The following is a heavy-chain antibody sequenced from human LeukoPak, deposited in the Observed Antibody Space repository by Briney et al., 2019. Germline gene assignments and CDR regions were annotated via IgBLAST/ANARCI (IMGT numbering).Heavy chain of an antibody. Sequence: ASVKVSCKASGYTFTSYGISWVRQAPGQGLEWMGWISAYNGNTNYAQKLQGRVTMTTDTFTSTAYMELRSLRSDDTAVYYCARGRRYCSSTSCYLGGYWGQGTLVTVSS. CDR3: ARGRRYCSSTSCYLGGY. D-gene: IGHD2-2*01. CDR1: GYTFTSYG. J-gene: IGHJ4*02. V-gene: IGHV1-18*01. CDR2: ISAYNGNT.